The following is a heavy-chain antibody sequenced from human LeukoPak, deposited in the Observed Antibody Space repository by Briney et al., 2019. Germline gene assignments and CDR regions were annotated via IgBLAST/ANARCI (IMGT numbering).Heavy chain of an antibody. CDR3: AREHYDFWSGSTNWFDP. V-gene: IGHV4-59*12. D-gene: IGHD3-3*01. J-gene: IGHJ5*02. CDR1: GGSISSYY. CDR2: IYYSGSN. Sequence: PSETLSLTCTVSGGSISSYYWSWIRQPPGKGLEGIGYIYYSGSNNYNPSLKSRVTISVDTSKNQFSLKLSSVTAADTAVYYCAREHYDFWSGSTNWFDPWGQGTLVTVSS.